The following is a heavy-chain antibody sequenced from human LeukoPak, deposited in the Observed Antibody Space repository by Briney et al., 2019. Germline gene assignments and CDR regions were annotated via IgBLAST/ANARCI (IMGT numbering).Heavy chain of an antibody. V-gene: IGHV3-23*01. Sequence: GGSLRLSCAASGFTLSSYAMSWVRQAPGKGLEWVSGISCSGGTTYYAYSVKGRFTISRDNSKNTLYLQMNSLRAEDTAVYYCAKDRAGRLYYFDYWGQGTLVTVSS. CDR2: ISCSGGTT. CDR1: GFTLSSYA. J-gene: IGHJ4*02. CDR3: AKDRAGRLYYFDY. D-gene: IGHD6-25*01.